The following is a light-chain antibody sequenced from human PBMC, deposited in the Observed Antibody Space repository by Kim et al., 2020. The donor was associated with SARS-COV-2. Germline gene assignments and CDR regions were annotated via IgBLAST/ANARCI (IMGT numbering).Light chain of an antibody. CDR2: GAS. CDR3: QNYYTAPLT. V-gene: IGKV1-27*01. Sequence: DIQMTQSPSSLSASVGDRVTITCRASQGISDYLAWYQQKPGKVPKLLIYGASTLQSGVPSRFRGSGSGTDFTLTISTLQSEDVASYYCQNYYTAPLTFGGGTKVDIK. J-gene: IGKJ4*01. CDR1: QGISDY.